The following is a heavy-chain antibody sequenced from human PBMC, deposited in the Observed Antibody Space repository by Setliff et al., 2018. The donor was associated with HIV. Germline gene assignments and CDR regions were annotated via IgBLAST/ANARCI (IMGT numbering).Heavy chain of an antibody. CDR3: AKSHISMVRGDLGHDASDI. Sequence: SVKVSCKASGGTFSSYGISWVRQAPGQGLEWMGGIIPIFGTANQAQKFQGRVTITADEYTSIAYMELSGLRSEDTAVYYCAKSHISMVRGDLGHDASDIWGQGTMVTVSS. CDR2: IIPIFGTA. J-gene: IGHJ3*02. D-gene: IGHD3-10*01. CDR1: GGTFSSYG. V-gene: IGHV1-69*13.